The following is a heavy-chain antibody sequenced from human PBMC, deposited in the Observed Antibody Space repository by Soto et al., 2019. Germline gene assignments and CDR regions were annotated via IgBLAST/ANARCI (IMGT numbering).Heavy chain of an antibody. V-gene: IGHV3-23*01. CDR1: GFTFSTYA. D-gene: IGHD3-10*01. J-gene: IGHJ4*02. CDR3: AKQRADYGSGSDTYYFDF. Sequence: EVQLLESGGGLVQPGGSLRLSCSTSGFTFSTYAMNWVRQAPGKGLEWVSGLSGSGGTTYYADSVRGRFTISRDSSKNNLFLQMNSLRAEDTALYYCAKQRADYGSGSDTYYFDFWGQGTLVTVSS. CDR2: LSGSGGTT.